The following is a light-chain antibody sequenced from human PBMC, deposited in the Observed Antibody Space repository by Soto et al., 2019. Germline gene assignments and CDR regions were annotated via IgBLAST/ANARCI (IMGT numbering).Light chain of an antibody. V-gene: IGLV2-14*03. CDR2: DVS. J-gene: IGLJ1*01. CDR1: NSDVGGYNF. CDR3: SSYTSSSTLV. Sequence: QSVLTQPASVSGSPGQSITISCTGTNSDVGGYNFVSWYQHHSGKAPKLIIYDVSNRPSGVSYRFSGSKSGNTASLTISGLQPGDEADYYCSSYTSSSTLVFGTGTKLTVL.